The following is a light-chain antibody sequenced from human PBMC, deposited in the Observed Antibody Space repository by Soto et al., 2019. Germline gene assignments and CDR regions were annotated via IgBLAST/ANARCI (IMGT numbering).Light chain of an antibody. CDR1: SSDVGSYNL. J-gene: IGLJ3*02. V-gene: IGLV2-23*01. Sequence: QSVLTQPASVSGSPGQSITISCTGTSSDVGSYNLVSWYQQHPGKAPNLISGVSNRFSGSKSGNTASLTISGLQAEDEADYYCCSYAGSSTYWVFGGGTKLTVL. CDR3: CSYAGSSTYWV.